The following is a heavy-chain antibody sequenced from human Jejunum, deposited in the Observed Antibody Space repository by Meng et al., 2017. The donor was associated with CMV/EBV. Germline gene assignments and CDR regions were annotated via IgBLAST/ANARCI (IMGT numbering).Heavy chain of an antibody. CDR1: GFTFDSYD. Sequence: SGFTFDSYDLNWVRQAPGRGLEWVSRISGSGLSTHYIDSVKGRFTISRDNSKNSLYLQMNSVRADDTAVYHCAKASPYGGNTFFDYWGQGALVTVSS. CDR2: ISGSGLST. CDR3: AKASPYGGNTFFDY. J-gene: IGHJ4*02. D-gene: IGHD4-23*01. V-gene: IGHV3-23*01.